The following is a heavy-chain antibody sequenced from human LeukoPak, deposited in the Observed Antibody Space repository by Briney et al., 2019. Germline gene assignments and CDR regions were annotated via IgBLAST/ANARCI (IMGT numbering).Heavy chain of an antibody. CDR3: ARAYCGGDCYPSGADAFDI. CDR2: MSYDGSNK. J-gene: IGHJ3*02. Sequence: PGRSLRLSCAASGFTFSSYAMHWVRQAPGKGLEWVAVMSYDGSNKYYADSVKGRFTISRDNSKNTLYLQMNSLRAEDTAVYYCARAYCGGDCYPSGADAFDIWGQGTMVTVSS. D-gene: IGHD2-21*02. V-gene: IGHV3-30-3*01. CDR1: GFTFSSYA.